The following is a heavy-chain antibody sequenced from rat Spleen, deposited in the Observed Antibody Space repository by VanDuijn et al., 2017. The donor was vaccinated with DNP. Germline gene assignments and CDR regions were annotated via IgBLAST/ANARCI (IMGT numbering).Heavy chain of an antibody. Sequence: EVQLVESGGDLVQPGRSLILSCVASGFTFNNYWMNWIRQVPGKGLEWVASITSSGGNTYYPDSVKGRFTISRDNAKNTLYLQMNSLRSEDTATYYCARGVYGSYDYWGQGVMVTVSS. J-gene: IGHJ2*01. CDR2: ITSSGGNT. D-gene: IGHD1-3*01. CDR3: ARGVYGSYDY. CDR1: GFTFNNYW. V-gene: IGHV5-31*01.